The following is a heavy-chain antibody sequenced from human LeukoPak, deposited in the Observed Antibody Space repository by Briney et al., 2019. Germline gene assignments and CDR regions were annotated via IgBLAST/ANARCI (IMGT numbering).Heavy chain of an antibody. CDR2: IYSGGIA. CDR1: GFTVSSNY. J-gene: IGHJ5*02. D-gene: IGHD5-24*01. CDR3: ARDRGRDGHLGFDP. V-gene: IGHV3-53*01. Sequence: GGSLRLSCAASGFTVSSNYMSWVRQAAGKGLEWVSVIYSGGIAYYADSVKGRFTISRDNSKNTLYLQMNSLRGEDTAVYYCARDRGRDGHLGFDPWGQGTLVTVSS.